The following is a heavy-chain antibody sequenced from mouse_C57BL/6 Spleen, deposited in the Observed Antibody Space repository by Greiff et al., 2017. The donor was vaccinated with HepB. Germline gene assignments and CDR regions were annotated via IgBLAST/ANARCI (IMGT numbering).Heavy chain of an antibody. CDR2: IDPETGGT. V-gene: IGHV1-15*01. CDR3: ARCLTGAEGFAY. J-gene: IGHJ3*01. CDR1: GYTFTDYE. Sequence: QVQLKESGAELVRPGASVTLSCKASGYTFTDYEMHWVKQTPVHGLEWIGAIDPETGGTAYNQKFKGKAILTADKSSSTAYMELRSLTSEDSAVYYCARCLTGAEGFAYWGQGALVTVSA. D-gene: IGHD4-1*01.